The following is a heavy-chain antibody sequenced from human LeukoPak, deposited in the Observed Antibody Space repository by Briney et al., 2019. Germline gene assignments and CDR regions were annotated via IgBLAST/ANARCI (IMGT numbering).Heavy chain of an antibody. CDR1: GFTFNSYV. J-gene: IGHJ6*03. D-gene: IGHD2-15*01. V-gene: IGHV3-30-3*01. CDR3: ARDAGLVVGHYYHMDI. CDR2: IPYDGSNR. Sequence: GGSLRLSCAASGFTFNSYVMHWVRQAPGKGLEWVALIPYDGSNRYYADSVKGRFTVSRDNSKSTLYLQMNSLRAEDTAVYFCARDAGLVVGHYYHMDIWGKGTTVTVSS.